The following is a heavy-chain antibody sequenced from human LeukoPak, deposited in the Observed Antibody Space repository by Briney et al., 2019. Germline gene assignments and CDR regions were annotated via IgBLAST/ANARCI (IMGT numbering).Heavy chain of an antibody. CDR2: INPNSGGT. Sequence: ASVKVSCKASGYTFTVYYMHWVRQAPGQGLEWTGWINPNSGGTNYAQKFQGRVTMTRDTSISTAYMELSRLRSDDTAVYYCAREYYDSSGYYFHYFDYWGQGTLVTVSS. J-gene: IGHJ4*02. CDR3: AREYYDSSGYYFHYFDY. V-gene: IGHV1-2*02. D-gene: IGHD3-22*01. CDR1: GYTFTVYY.